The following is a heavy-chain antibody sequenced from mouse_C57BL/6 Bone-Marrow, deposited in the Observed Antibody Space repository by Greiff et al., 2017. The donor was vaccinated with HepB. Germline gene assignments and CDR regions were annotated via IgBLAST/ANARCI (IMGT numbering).Heavy chain of an antibody. CDR1: GFTFSNYW. J-gene: IGHJ4*01. CDR2: IRLKSDNYAT. V-gene: IGHV6-3*01. Sequence: EVQGVESGGGLVQPGGSMKLSCVASGFTFSNYWMNWVRQSPEKGLEWVAQIRLKSDNYATHYAESVKGRFTISRDDSKSSVYLQMNNLRAEDTGIYYCTAYALYAMDYWGQGTSVTVSS. CDR3: TAYALYAMDY. D-gene: IGHD6-5*01.